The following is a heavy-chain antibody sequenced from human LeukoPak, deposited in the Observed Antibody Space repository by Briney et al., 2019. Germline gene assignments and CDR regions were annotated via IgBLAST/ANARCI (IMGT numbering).Heavy chain of an antibody. J-gene: IGHJ6*03. CDR3: ARGTTPPGYYYYYMDV. CDR2: IYTSGST. CDR1: GGSISIGSYY. D-gene: IGHD1-14*01. V-gene: IGHV4-61*02. Sequence: TSETLSLTCTVSGGSISIGSYYWSWIRQPAGKGLEWIGRIYTSGSTNYNPSLKSRVTISVDTSKNQFSLKLSSVTAADTAVYYCARGTTPPGYYYYYMDVWGKGTTVTVSS.